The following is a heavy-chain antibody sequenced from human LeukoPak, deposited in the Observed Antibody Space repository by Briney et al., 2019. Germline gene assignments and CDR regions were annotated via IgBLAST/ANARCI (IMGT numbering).Heavy chain of an antibody. CDR2: IYYSGST. J-gene: IGHJ5*02. V-gene: IGHV4-39*07. D-gene: IGHD6-19*01. Sequence: SETLSLTCTVSGGSISSSSYYWGWIRQPPGKGLEWIGSIYYSGSTYYNPSLKSRVTISVDTSKNQFSLKLSSVTAADTAVYYCARAGGKWLGSDWFDPWGQGTLVTVSS. CDR1: GGSISSSSYY. CDR3: ARAGGKWLGSDWFDP.